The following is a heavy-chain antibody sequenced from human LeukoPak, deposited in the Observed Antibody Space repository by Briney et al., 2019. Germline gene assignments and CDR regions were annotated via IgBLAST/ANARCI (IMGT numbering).Heavy chain of an antibody. CDR3: AKSISGSTGWFDP. CDR1: RFTFDDYA. CDR2: ISWNSGSI. V-gene: IGHV3-9*01. D-gene: IGHD2-15*01. Sequence: GGSLGLSCAAARFTFDDYAMHWVRQAPGKGLEWVSGISWNSGSIGYADSVKGRFTISRDNAKNSLYLQMNSLTAEDTALYYCAKSISGSTGWFDPWGQGTLVTVSS. J-gene: IGHJ5*02.